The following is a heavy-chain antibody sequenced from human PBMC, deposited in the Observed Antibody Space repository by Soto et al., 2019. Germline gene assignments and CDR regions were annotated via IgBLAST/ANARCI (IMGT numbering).Heavy chain of an antibody. Sequence: EVQLLESGGGLVQPGGSLRLSCAASGFTFSSYAMSWVRQAPGKGLEWVSAISGSGGSTYYADSVKGRFTISRDNSKNTLYLQMNSLRADDTAVYYCAKEGASRLRFLEWLLYPPVDWGQGTLVTVSS. V-gene: IGHV3-23*01. CDR3: AKEGASRLRFLEWLLYPPVD. CDR1: GFTFSSYA. D-gene: IGHD3-3*01. J-gene: IGHJ4*02. CDR2: ISGSGGST.